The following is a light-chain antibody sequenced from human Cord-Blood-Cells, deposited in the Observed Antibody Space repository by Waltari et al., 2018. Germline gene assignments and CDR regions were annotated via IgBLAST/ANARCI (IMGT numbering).Light chain of an antibody. CDR3: QQYYSYSYT. CDR2: AAS. CDR1: QGISSY. Sequence: IRMTQSPSSFSASTGDRVTITCRASQGISSYLAWYQQKPGKAPKLLIYAASTLQSGVPSSFSGSGSGTDFTLTISCLQSEDFATYYCQQYYSYSYTFGQGTKLEIK. J-gene: IGKJ2*01. V-gene: IGKV1-8*01.